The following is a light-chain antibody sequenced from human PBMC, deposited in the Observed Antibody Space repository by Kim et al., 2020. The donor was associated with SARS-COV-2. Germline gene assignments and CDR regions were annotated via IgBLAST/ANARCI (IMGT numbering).Light chain of an antibody. CDR2: EVS. J-gene: IGKJ4*01. Sequence: EIVMTQSPATLSVSPGERATLSCRASQSVRTNLAWYQQKPGQAPRLLIYEVSNRATGIPPRFSGSGSGTDFTLTINILEPEDFAIYYCQQRKNRPLTFGGGTKVDIK. CDR1: QSVRTN. CDR3: QQRKNRPLT. V-gene: IGKV3-11*01.